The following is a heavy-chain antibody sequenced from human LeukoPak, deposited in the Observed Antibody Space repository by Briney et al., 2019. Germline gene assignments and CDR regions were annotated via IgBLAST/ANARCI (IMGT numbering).Heavy chain of an antibody. CDR2: ISASGADT. Sequence: PGGSLRLSCAASGFTFSSYWMSWVRQAPGKVLEWVSTISASGADTYYADSVRGRFTISRDNSGHVLYLQLNRLRVDDTAFYYCPKPLLTPGNWGPGTLVTVSS. CDR3: PKPLLTPGN. V-gene: IGHV3-23*01. J-gene: IGHJ4*02. D-gene: IGHD4-23*01. CDR1: GFTFSSYW.